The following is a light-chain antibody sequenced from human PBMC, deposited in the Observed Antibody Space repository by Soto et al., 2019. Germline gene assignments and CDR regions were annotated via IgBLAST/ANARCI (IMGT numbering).Light chain of an antibody. CDR2: DVT. V-gene: IGLV2-14*03. CDR1: SSYIGGYNY. J-gene: IGLJ1*01. Sequence: QSVLTQPASVSGSPGQSITISCTGTSSYIGGYNYVSCYQHHPGKAPKLIMYDVTNRPSGVSNPFSGSKSGNTASLTISGLQPEDEADYYCSSYTTSNTRQIVFGTGTKVTVL. CDR3: SSYTTSNTRQIV.